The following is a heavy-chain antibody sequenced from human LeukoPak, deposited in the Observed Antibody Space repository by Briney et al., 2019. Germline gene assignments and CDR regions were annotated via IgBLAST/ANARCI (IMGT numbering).Heavy chain of an antibody. CDR2: INPNSGGT. CDR3: ARDQKGYCSGGSCYRWFDP. CDR1: GYTFTGYY. J-gene: IGHJ5*02. V-gene: IGHV1-2*02. D-gene: IGHD2-15*01. Sequence: GASVKVSCKASGYTFTGYYIHWVRQAPGQGLEWMGWINPNSGGTNYAQKFRGRVTMTRDASISTAYMEVSRLRSDDTAVYYCARDQKGYCSGGSCYRWFDPWGQGTLVTVSS.